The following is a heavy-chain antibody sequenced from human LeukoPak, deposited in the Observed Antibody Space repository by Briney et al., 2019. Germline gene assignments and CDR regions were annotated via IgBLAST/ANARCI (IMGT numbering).Heavy chain of an antibody. V-gene: IGHV5-10-1*01. D-gene: IGHD4-17*01. CDR2: IDPSDSYT. J-gene: IGHJ4*02. CDR3: ASLAVTTGESKTTFDY. Sequence: GESLKISCKGSGYSFTSYWIGWVRQMPGKGLEWMGRIDPSDSYTNYSPSFQGHVTISADKSISTAYLQWSSLKASDTAMYYCASLAVTTGESKTTFDYWGQGTLVTVSS. CDR1: GYSFTSYW.